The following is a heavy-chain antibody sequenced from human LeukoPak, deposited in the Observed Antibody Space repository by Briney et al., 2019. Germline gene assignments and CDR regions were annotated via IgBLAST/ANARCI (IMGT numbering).Heavy chain of an antibody. CDR1: GFTFSGSA. Sequence: PGGSLKLSCAASGFTFSGSAMHWVRQASGKGLEWVGRIRSKANSYATAYAASVKGRFTISRDDSKNTAYLQMNSLKTEDTAVYYCTRLDCSSTSCYAGYWGQGTLVTVSS. V-gene: IGHV3-73*01. CDR2: IRSKANSYAT. D-gene: IGHD2-2*01. J-gene: IGHJ4*02. CDR3: TRLDCSSTSCYAGY.